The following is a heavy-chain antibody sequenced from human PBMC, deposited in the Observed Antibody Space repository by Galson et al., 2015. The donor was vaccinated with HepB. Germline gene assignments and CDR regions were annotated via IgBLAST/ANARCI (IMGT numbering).Heavy chain of an antibody. V-gene: IGHV3-23*01. CDR3: AKDQELRFLEWLQVHSHPFDY. D-gene: IGHD3-3*01. CDR1: GFTFSSYA. J-gene: IGHJ4*02. Sequence: SLRLSCAASGFTFSSYAMSWVRQAPGKGLEWVSAISGSGGSTYYADSVKGRFTISRDNSKNTLYLQMNSLRAEDTAVYYCAKDQELRFLEWLQVHSHPFDYWGQGTLVTVSS. CDR2: ISGSGGST.